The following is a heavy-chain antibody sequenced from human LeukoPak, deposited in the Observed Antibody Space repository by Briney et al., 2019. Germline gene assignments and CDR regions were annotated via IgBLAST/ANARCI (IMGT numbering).Heavy chain of an antibody. CDR2: INWNGAST. V-gene: IGHV3-20*04. D-gene: IGHD6-6*01. Sequence: PGGSLRLSCAASGVTFDDYDMSWVRQGPGKGLEWVSAINWNGASTGYADSVKSRFTISRDNAKNSLYLQMNSLSAEDTALYFCARDVEYSNIYFYYYIDVWGKGTTVTVSS. J-gene: IGHJ6*03. CDR3: ARDVEYSNIYFYYYIDV. CDR1: GVTFDDYD.